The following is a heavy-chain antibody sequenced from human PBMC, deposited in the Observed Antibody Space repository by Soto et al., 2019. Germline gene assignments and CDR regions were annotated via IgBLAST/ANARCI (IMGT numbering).Heavy chain of an antibody. V-gene: IGHV4-59*11. CDR1: GGSISNHY. Sequence: QVQLQESGPGLVKPSETLSLTCSVSGGSISNHYWSWIXXPPGKGLEWIGYIYYNGNTNYNPSLXXXXXXXXXXXXXXXXXXXXXXXXXXXXXXXXXXXNWYSEYWGQGTLVTVSS. D-gene: IGHD1-1*01. J-gene: IGHJ4*02. CDR2: IYYNGNT. CDR3: XXXNWYSEY.